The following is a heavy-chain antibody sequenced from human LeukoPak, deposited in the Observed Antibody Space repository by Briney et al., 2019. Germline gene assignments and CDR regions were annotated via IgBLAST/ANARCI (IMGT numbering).Heavy chain of an antibody. Sequence: GRSLRLSCAASGFTFSSYGMHWVRQAPGKGLEWVAVISSDGNNKYYADSVKGRFIISRDNSKNTLYLQMNSLRAEDTAVYYCAKDKIWGEDYFDYWGQGTLVTVSS. J-gene: IGHJ4*02. CDR2: ISSDGNNK. CDR1: GFTFSSYG. CDR3: AKDKIWGEDYFDY. V-gene: IGHV3-30*18. D-gene: IGHD3-16*01.